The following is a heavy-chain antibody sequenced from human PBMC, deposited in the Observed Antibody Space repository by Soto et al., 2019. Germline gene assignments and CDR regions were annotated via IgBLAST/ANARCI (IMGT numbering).Heavy chain of an antibody. J-gene: IGHJ6*02. D-gene: IGHD2-21*02. CDR3: ARDLWGYCGTDCYPLDV. V-gene: IGHV4-59*01. Sequence: SETLSLTCTVSGGSISSYYWSWIRQPPGKGLEWIGYMYNTGSTVYNPSFKSRVTISVDTSKDQFSLKLNSVTAADTAVYYCARDLWGYCGTDCYPLDVWGQGTTVTVSS. CDR1: GGSISSYY. CDR2: MYNTGST.